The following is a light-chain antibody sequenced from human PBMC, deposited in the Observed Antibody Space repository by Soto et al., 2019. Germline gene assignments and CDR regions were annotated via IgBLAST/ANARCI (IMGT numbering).Light chain of an antibody. CDR2: DVS. CDR1: SSDVGGFDH. V-gene: IGLV2-14*03. Sequence: QSVLTQPASVSGSPGQSMTISCTGASSDVGGFDHVSWYQQHPGKVPRLLIYDVSSRPSGVSDRFSGSKSGNTASLTISGLQAEDEADYYCNSFTTTNTYVFGTGNKVTVL. CDR3: NSFTTTNTYV. J-gene: IGLJ1*01.